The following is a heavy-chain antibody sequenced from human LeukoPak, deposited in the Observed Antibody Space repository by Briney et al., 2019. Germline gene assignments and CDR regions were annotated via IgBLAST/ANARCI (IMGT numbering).Heavy chain of an antibody. CDR2: ISAYNGNT. V-gene: IGHV1-18*01. CDR3: ARVQLSYGTYTFDY. Sequence: GASVKVSCKASGYTFTSYGISWVRQAPGQGLEWMGWISAYNGNTNYAQKLQGRVTMTTDTSTSTAYMELRSLRSDDTAVYYCARVQLSYGTYTFDYWGQGTLVTVSS. J-gene: IGHJ4*02. D-gene: IGHD5-18*01. CDR1: GYTFTSYG.